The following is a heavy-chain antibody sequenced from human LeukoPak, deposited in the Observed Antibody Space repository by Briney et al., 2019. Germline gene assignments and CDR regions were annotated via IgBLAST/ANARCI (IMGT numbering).Heavy chain of an antibody. D-gene: IGHD2-15*01. V-gene: IGHV3-23*01. CDR1: GLSFGAHA. CDR2: VGGGGQRT. CDR3: AKDRGYYVDTGTINF. Sequence: GGPLRLSCAASGLSFGAHAMHWVRQAPGMGLEWVSGVGGGGQRTHYADSVKGRFTISRDNSKNTLYLQMNSLRAEDTAIYYCAKDRGYYVDTGTINFWGQGTLVTVSS. J-gene: IGHJ4*02.